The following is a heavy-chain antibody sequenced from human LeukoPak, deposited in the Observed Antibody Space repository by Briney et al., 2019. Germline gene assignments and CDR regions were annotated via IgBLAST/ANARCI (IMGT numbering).Heavy chain of an antibody. J-gene: IGHJ3*02. CDR1: GGSISSYY. CDR3: ARIRGSGSYDDAFDI. CDR2: IYYSGST. V-gene: IGHV4-59*01. D-gene: IGHD1-26*01. Sequence: PSETLSLTCTVSGGSISSYYWSWIRQPPGKGLEWIGYIYYSGSTNYNPSLKSRVTISVDTSKNQFSLKLSSVTAADTAVYYCARIRGSGSYDDAFDIWGQGTMVTVSS.